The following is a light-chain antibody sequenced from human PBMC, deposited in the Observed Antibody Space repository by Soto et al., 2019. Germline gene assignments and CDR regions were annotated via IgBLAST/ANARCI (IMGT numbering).Light chain of an antibody. Sequence: QSVLTQPPSVSGAPGQRVTISCTGSSSNIGAGYDVHWYQQLPGTAPKLLIYGNSNRPSGVPDRFSGSKSGTSASLAITGLQAEDEADDYCQSYDSSLSGHVVFGGVTKVTVL. CDR2: GNS. CDR1: SSNIGAGYD. J-gene: IGLJ2*01. V-gene: IGLV1-40*01. CDR3: QSYDSSLSGHVV.